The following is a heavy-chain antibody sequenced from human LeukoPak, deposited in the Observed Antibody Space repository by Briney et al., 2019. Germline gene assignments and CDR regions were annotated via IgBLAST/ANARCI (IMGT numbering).Heavy chain of an antibody. V-gene: IGHV1-18*01. D-gene: IGHD2-2*01. CDR1: GYTFTSYG. CDR2: ISAYNGNT. CDR3: ARDMGYCSSTSCYWVYYYYGMDV. J-gene: IGHJ6*02. Sequence: GESLKISCKASGYTFTSYGISWVRQAPGQGLEWMGWISAYNGNTNYAQKLQGRVTMTTDTSTSTAYMELRSLRSDDTAVYYCARDMGYCSSTSCYWVYYYYGMDVWGQGTTVTVSS.